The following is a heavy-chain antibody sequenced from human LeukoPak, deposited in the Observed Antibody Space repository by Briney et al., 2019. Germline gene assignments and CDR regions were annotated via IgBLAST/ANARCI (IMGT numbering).Heavy chain of an antibody. CDR2: ISSGGSTV. D-gene: IGHD1-26*01. V-gene: IGHV3-48*04. CDR1: GFTFSTYS. Sequence: GGSLRLSCAASGFTFSTYSMNWVRQAPGKGLEWVSYISSGGSTVYYADSVKGRFTISRDNAKNSLYLQMNSLRAEDTAVYCCARVIIVGATGIWGQGTMVTVSS. J-gene: IGHJ3*02. CDR3: ARVIIVGATGI.